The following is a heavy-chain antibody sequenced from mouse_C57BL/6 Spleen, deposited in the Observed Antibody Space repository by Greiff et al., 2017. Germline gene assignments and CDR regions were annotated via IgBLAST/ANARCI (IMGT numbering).Heavy chain of an antibody. CDR3: AKTAQATYYYAMDY. CDR2: IYPGDGDT. CDR1: GYAFSSSW. D-gene: IGHD3-2*02. Sequence: VQLQQSGPELVKPGASVKISCKASGYAFSSSWMNWVKQRPGKGLEWIGRIYPGDGDTNYNGKFKGKATLTADKSSRTAYMQLSSLTSEDSAVYFCAKTAQATYYYAMDYWGQGTSVTVSS. V-gene: IGHV1-82*01. J-gene: IGHJ4*01.